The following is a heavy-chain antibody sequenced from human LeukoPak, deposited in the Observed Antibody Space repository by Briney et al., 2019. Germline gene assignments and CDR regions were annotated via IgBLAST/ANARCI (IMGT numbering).Heavy chain of an antibody. CDR2: LNWEGETT. Sequence: HAGGSLRLSCTASGFNFHDYTMHWVRQTPGKGLEWVALLNWEGETTYYADSVKGRFIISRDTSKDSLYLQMDSLRSEDTALYYCVRDSEPRREAAAGLGHWGPGTLVTVSS. V-gene: IGHV3-43*01. CDR1: GFNFHDYT. J-gene: IGHJ4*02. CDR3: VRDSEPRREAAAGLGH. D-gene: IGHD6-25*01.